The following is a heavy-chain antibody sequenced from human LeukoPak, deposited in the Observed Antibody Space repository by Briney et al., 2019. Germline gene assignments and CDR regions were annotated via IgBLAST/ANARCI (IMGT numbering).Heavy chain of an antibody. V-gene: IGHV3-33*01. CDR2: IWYDGSNK. J-gene: IGHJ4*02. CDR1: GFTFSSYG. D-gene: IGHD3-10*01. Sequence: GGSLRLSCAASGFTFSSYGMHWVRQAPGKGLEWVAVIWYDGSNKYYADSVKGRFTISRDNSKNTLYLQMNSLRAEDTAVYYCARDTLSGSGSLGYYFDYWGQGTLVTVSS. CDR3: ARDTLSGSGSLGYYFDY.